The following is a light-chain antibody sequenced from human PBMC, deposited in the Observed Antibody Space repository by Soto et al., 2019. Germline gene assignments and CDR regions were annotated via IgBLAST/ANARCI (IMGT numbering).Light chain of an antibody. CDR1: SSDVGGYNS. J-gene: IGLJ2*01. CDR2: DVS. Sequence: QSVLTQPRSVSGSPGQSVTISCTGTSSDVGGYNSVSWYQQHPGKAPKFMIYDVSKRPSGVPDRFSGSKSGNTASLTISGLQAEDEADYYCCSYAGSYTVVFGGGPKVTVL. CDR3: CSYAGSYTVV. V-gene: IGLV2-11*01.